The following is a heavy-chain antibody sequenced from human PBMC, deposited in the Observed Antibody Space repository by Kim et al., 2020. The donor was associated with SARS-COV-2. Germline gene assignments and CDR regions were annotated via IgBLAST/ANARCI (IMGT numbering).Heavy chain of an antibody. Sequence: GGSLRLSCADSGFTFSSYGMHWVRQAPGKGLEWVAVISYDGSNKYYADSVKGRFTISRDNSKNTLYLQMNSLRAEDTAVYYCAKAGGYSGYDPVRYFDYWGQGTLVTVSS. V-gene: IGHV3-30*18. D-gene: IGHD5-12*01. CDR1: GFTFSSYG. CDR3: AKAGGYSGYDPVRYFDY. CDR2: ISYDGSNK. J-gene: IGHJ4*02.